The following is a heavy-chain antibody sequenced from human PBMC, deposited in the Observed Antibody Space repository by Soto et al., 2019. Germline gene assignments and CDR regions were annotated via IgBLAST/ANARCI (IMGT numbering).Heavy chain of an antibody. CDR2: IKSKNDGGTI. CDR1: GFTFSNAW. D-gene: IGHD2-2*01. V-gene: IGHV3-15*07. Sequence: GGSLRLSCAASGFTFSNAWMSWARQAPGKGLEWVGRIKSKNDGGTIDYAAPVKGRFTISRDDSKNTLFLEMNSLKTEDTAVYYCISTIGYCSSASCSVTRSVDYWGQGTLVNVSS. J-gene: IGHJ4*02. CDR3: ISTIGYCSSASCSVTRSVDY.